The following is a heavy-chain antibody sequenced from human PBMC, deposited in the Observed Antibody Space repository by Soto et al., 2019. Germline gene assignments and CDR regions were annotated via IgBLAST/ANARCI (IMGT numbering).Heavy chain of an antibody. CDR3: ARELDGIDV. CDR2: ITSSGSYT. J-gene: IGHJ6*02. V-gene: IGHV3-11*05. Sequence: QVQLVESGGGLVKPGGSLRLSCAASGLTFSDYYMSWIRQAPGKGLEWVSYITSSGSYTKYAYSVQGRFTISRDNAKNSLYLQMNSLRVEDTAIYYCARELDGIDVWGQGTTVTVSS. CDR1: GLTFSDYY.